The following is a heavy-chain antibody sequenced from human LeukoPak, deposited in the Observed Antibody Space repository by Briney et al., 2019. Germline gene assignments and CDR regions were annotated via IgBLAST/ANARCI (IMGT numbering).Heavy chain of an antibody. J-gene: IGHJ4*02. CDR1: GFTFSNAW. Sequence: GGSLRLSCAASGFTFSNAWMSLVRQAPGKGLEWVGRIKSKTDGGTTDYAAPVKGRFTISRDDSKNTLYLQMNSLKTEDTAVYYCTTPTTYYDFWSGYQYYFDYWGQGTLVTVSS. V-gene: IGHV3-15*01. CDR3: TTPTTYYDFWSGYQYYFDY. D-gene: IGHD3-3*01. CDR2: IKSKTDGGTT.